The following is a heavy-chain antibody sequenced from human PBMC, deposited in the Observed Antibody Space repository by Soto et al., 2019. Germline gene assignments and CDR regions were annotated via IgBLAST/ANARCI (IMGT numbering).Heavy chain of an antibody. CDR3: ARDLRVHAFAI. J-gene: IGHJ3*02. D-gene: IGHD6-6*01. CDR2: IYYSGST. CDR1: GGSISSYY. Sequence: LSLTCTVSGGSISSYYWSWIRQPPGKGLEWIGYIYYSGSTNYNPSLKSRVTISVDTSKNQFSLKLSSVTAADTAVYYCARDLRVHAFAIWGQGTMVTVSS. V-gene: IGHV4-59*01.